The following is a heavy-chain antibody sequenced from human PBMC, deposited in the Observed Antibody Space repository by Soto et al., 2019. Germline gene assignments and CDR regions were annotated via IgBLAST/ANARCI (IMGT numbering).Heavy chain of an antibody. D-gene: IGHD1-26*01. J-gene: IGHJ4*02. CDR2: IYYSGST. CDR1: GGSISSGGYY. Sequence: PSETLSLTCTVSGGSISSGGYYWSWIRQHPGKGLEWIGYIYYSGSTYYNPSLKSRVTISADTSKNQFSLKLSSVTAADTAVYYCVNYSGDYFDYWGQGTLVTVSS. CDR3: VNYSGDYFDY. V-gene: IGHV4-31*03.